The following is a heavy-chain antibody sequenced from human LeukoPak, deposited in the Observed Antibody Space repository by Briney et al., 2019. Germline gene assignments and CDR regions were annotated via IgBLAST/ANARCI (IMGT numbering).Heavy chain of an antibody. D-gene: IGHD3-22*01. CDR3: AAISSYYYDSSGTQFDY. V-gene: IGHV1-69*06. Sequence: SVKVSCKASGGTFSSYAISWVRQAPGQGLEWMGGIIPIFGTANYAQKFQGRVTMTEDTSTDTAYMELSSLRSEDTAVYYCAAISSYYYDSSGTQFDYWGQGTLVTVSS. CDR1: GGTFSSYA. J-gene: IGHJ4*02. CDR2: IIPIFGTA.